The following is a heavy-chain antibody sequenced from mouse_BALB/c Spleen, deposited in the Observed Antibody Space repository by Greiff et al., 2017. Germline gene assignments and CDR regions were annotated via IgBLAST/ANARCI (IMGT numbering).Heavy chain of an antibody. V-gene: IGHV14-3*02. Sequence: EVQLQQSGAELVKPGASVKLSCTASGFNIKDTYMHWVKQRPEQGLEWIGRIDPANGNTKYDPKFQGKATITADTSSNTAYLQLSSLTSEDTAVYYCALYDYDGAWFAYWGQGTLVTVSA. J-gene: IGHJ3*01. D-gene: IGHD2-4*01. CDR3: ALYDYDGAWFAY. CDR2: IDPANGNT. CDR1: GFNIKDTY.